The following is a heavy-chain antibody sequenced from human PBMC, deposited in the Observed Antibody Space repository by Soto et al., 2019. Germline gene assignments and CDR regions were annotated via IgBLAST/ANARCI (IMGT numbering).Heavy chain of an antibody. D-gene: IGHD3-3*01. J-gene: IGHJ4*02. CDR2: ISSSSFTI. CDR3: ARDYNDFCSGHFDY. Sequence: EVHLVESGGRVVQPGGSLRLSCAASGFRFSDYSMNWVRQAPGRGLEWVSYISSSSFTIHYADSVEGRFAISRDNAKNSLYLQMNSLRAEDRAVYYCARDYNDFCSGHFDYWGQGALVTVSS. CDR1: GFRFSDYS. V-gene: IGHV3-48*01.